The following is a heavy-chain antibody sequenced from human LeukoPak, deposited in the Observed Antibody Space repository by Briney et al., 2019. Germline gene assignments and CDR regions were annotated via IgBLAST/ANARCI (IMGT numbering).Heavy chain of an antibody. CDR2: ISDDGSRQ. Sequence: PGRSLRLSCAATGFTFSNYAIHWGRQAPGKGLEWVAFISDDGSRQHYADSVKGRFTISRDNSKNTLNLQMNSLRAEDTAVYYCARDSWNYGLLDSWGQGTLVTVSS. D-gene: IGHD1-7*01. V-gene: IGHV3-30-3*01. J-gene: IGHJ4*02. CDR3: ARDSWNYGLLDS. CDR1: GFTFSNYA.